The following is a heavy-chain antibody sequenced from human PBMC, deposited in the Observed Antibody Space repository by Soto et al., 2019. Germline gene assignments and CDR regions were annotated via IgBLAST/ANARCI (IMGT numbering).Heavy chain of an antibody. V-gene: IGHV4-59*01. D-gene: IGHD3-16*01. J-gene: IGHJ4*02. Sequence: PSETLSLTCTVSGGSISSYYWSWIRQPPGKGLEWIGYIYYSGSTNYNPSLKSRVTISVDTSKNQFSLKLSSVTAADTAVYYCARAGEGSSYYPDYWGQGTLVTVSS. CDR3: ARAGEGSSYYPDY. CDR2: IYYSGST. CDR1: GGSISSYY.